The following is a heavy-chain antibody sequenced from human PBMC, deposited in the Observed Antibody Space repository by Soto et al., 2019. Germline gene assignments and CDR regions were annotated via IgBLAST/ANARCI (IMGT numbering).Heavy chain of an antibody. Sequence: PSETLSLTCTVSGGSISSSSYYWGWIRQPPGKGLEWIGSIYYSGSTYYNPSLKSRVTISVDTSKNQFSLKLSSVTAADTAVYYCARIERVAGPYYFDYWGQGTLVTVSS. D-gene: IGHD6-19*01. V-gene: IGHV4-39*07. CDR1: GGSISSSSYY. CDR2: IYYSGST. CDR3: ARIERVAGPYYFDY. J-gene: IGHJ4*02.